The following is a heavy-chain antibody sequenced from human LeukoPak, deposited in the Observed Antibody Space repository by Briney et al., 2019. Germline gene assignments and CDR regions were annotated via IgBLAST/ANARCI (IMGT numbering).Heavy chain of an antibody. V-gene: IGHV3-48*04. Sequence: GGSLRLSCAASGFTFTGHSMNWVRQAPGKGLEWVSCISSSSSTIYYADSVKGRFTISRDNAKNSLYLQMNGLRAEDTAVYYCARLPSIAARPGDYWGQGTLVTVSS. CDR2: ISSSSSTI. CDR1: GFTFTGHS. CDR3: ARLPSIAARPGDY. D-gene: IGHD6-6*01. J-gene: IGHJ4*02.